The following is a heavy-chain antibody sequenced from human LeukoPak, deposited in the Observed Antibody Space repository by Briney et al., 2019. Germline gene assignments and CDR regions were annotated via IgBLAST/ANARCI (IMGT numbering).Heavy chain of an antibody. CDR2: IYYSGST. CDR3: ARPGKIRCSCTSCPYDAFDI. Sequence: SETLSLTCTVSGGSISSSSYYWGWIRQPPGKGLEWIGSIYYSGSTYYNPSLKSRVTISVDTSKNQFYLKLSSVTAADTAVYYCARPGKIRCSCTSCPYDAFDIWGQGTMVTVSS. V-gene: IGHV4-39*01. J-gene: IGHJ3*02. CDR1: GGSISSSSYY. D-gene: IGHD2-2*01.